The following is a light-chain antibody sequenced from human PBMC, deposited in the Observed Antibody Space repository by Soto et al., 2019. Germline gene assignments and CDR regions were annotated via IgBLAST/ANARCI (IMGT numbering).Light chain of an antibody. Sequence: QSALTQPASVSGSPGQSITISCTGTSSDVGSYNLVSWYQQHPGKAPKLMIYEVSKRPSGVSNRFSGSKSGNTASLTISGLQAGDEADYYCCSYAGSSGYVFGTGTKLTVL. CDR3: CSYAGSSGYV. CDR1: SSDVGSYNL. CDR2: EVS. V-gene: IGLV2-23*02. J-gene: IGLJ1*01.